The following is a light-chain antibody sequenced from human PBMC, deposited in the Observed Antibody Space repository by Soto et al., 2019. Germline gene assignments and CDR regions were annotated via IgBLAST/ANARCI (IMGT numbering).Light chain of an antibody. J-gene: IGKJ3*01. Sequence: EIQMTQSPSSLSASAGDRVTLTCRASQGINNNLAWYQQKPGEVPKLLIYAASTLQAGVPSRFSGSGSGTDFTLTISSLQPQDVATYYCQKYYSVPFTFGPGTKVNIK. CDR3: QKYYSVPFT. CDR2: AAS. V-gene: IGKV1-27*01. CDR1: QGINNN.